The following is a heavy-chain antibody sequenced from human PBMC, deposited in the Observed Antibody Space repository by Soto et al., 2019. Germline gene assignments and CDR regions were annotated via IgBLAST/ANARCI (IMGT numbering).Heavy chain of an antibody. Sequence: EVQLVESGGGLVKPGGSLRLSCAASGFTFSSYSMNWVRQAPGKGLEWVSSISSSSSYIYYADSVKGRVTISRDNAKNSLYLQMNSLRAEDTAVYYCARDHGDIVVVVAATPFYYYGMDVWGQGTTVTVSS. J-gene: IGHJ6*02. CDR2: ISSSSSYI. D-gene: IGHD2-15*01. CDR1: GFTFSSYS. CDR3: ARDHGDIVVVVAATPFYYYGMDV. V-gene: IGHV3-21*01.